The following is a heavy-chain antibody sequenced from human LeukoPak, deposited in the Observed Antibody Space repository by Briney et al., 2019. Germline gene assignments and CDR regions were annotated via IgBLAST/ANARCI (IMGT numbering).Heavy chain of an antibody. J-gene: IGHJ6*03. D-gene: IGHD6-19*01. CDR1: GGSIRSYY. Sequence: SETLSLTCTVSGGSIRSYYWSWIRQPPGKGLEGSGNIYYSGSTDYNPSLKSRVTISVDTSMNQFSLRLGSVTAADTAVYYCARLMERGWRNYYYYYMDVWGKGTTVTVSS. V-gene: IGHV4-59*01. CDR3: ARLMERGWRNYYYYYMDV. CDR2: IYYSGST.